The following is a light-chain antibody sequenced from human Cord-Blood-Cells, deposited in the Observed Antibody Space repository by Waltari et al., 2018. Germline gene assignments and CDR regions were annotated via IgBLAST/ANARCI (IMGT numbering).Light chain of an antibody. CDR3: QQYLRTPPA. J-gene: IGKJ1*01. CDR2: WAS. Sequence: DIVMAQYPDSLAVSLGERATINCKSSQSVLYSSNNKNYLAWYQQKPGQPPKLLIYWASTRESGVPDRFSGSGSGTDFTLTISSLQAEDVAVYYCQQYLRTPPAFGQGTKVEIK. V-gene: IGKV4-1*01. CDR1: QSVLYSSNNKNY.